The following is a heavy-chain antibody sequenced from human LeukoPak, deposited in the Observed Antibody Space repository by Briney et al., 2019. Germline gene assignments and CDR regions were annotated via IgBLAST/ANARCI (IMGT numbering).Heavy chain of an antibody. D-gene: IGHD6-19*01. CDR2: TYYRSKWYN. J-gene: IGHJ6*02. CDR1: GDSVSSNSAA. CDR3: ARVGYSSVWTPFAMDV. V-gene: IGHV6-1*01. Sequence: SQTLSLTRAISGDSVSSNSAAWNWIRQSPSRGLEWLGGTYYRSKWYNDYAVSVKSRITINPDTSKNQFSLQLNSVTPEDTAVYYCARVGYSSVWTPFAMDVWGQGTTVTVSS.